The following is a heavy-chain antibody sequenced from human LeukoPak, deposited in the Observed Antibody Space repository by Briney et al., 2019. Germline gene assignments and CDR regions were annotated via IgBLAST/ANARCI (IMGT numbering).Heavy chain of an antibody. Sequence: GVSLRLSCAASGITLSSYSMNWVRQAPGKGRDWVSYTSSSSSTISYADSVKGRFTVARDNAKSSLYLQMNSMRAEDPAVYYCARDLSDYGATRFAYWGQGTLVTV. J-gene: IGHJ4*02. CDR3: ARDLSDYGATRFAY. CDR2: TSSSSSTI. CDR1: GITLSSYS. D-gene: IGHD4/OR15-4a*01. V-gene: IGHV3-48*01.